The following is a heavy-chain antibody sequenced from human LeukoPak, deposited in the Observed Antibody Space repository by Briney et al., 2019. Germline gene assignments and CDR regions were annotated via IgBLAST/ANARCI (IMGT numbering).Heavy chain of an antibody. CDR1: GYTFTSYD. D-gene: IGHD2-8*01. V-gene: IGHV1-8*01. Sequence: GASVKVSCKASGYTFTSYDINWVRQATGQGLEWMGWMNPNSGNTGYAQKFQGRVTMTRSTSISTAYMELSSLRSEDTAVYYCARGIPSVHYYYYMDVWGKGTTVTVSS. J-gene: IGHJ6*03. CDR3: ARGIPSVHYYYYMDV. CDR2: MNPNSGNT.